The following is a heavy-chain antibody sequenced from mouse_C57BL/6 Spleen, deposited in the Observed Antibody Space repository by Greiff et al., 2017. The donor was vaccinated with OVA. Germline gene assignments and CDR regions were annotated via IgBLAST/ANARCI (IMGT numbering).Heavy chain of an antibody. J-gene: IGHJ3*01. CDR2: IYPSDSET. CDR1: GYTFTSYW. CDR3: ARGLITTVAEGAY. Sequence: VQLQQPGAELVRPGSSVKLSCKASGYTFTSYWMDWVKQRPGQGLEWIGNIYPSDSETHYNQKFKDKATLTVDKSSSTAYMQLSSLTSEDSAVYYCARGLITTVAEGAYWGQGTLVTVSA. V-gene: IGHV1-61*01. D-gene: IGHD1-1*01.